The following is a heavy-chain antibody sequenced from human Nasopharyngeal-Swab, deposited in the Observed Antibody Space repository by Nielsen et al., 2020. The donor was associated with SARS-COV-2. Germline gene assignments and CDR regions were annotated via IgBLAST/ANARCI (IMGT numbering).Heavy chain of an antibody. D-gene: IGHD6-13*01. CDR1: GYTFTNYA. CDR3: AREAAAGIVYGMDV. J-gene: IGHJ6*02. V-gene: IGHV7-4-1*02. CDR2: INTKTGDP. Sequence: ASVKVSCKASGYTFTNYAMNWVRQAPGQGLEWMGWINTKTGDPTYAQGFTGRFVFSLDTSVSTAYLQISTLKAEDTAVYYCAREAAAGIVYGMDVWGQGTTVTVSS.